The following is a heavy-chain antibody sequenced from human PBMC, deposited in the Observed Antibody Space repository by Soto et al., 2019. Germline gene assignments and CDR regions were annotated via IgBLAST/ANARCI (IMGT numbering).Heavy chain of an antibody. CDR3: ASSSFLRSGAFCHGRDV. J-gene: IGHJ6*02. CDR1: GGSFTGFY. V-gene: IGHV4-34*01. CDR2: INHGGTA. Sequence: PSETLSLTCAVHGGSFTGFYWDWVRQPPGKGLEWIGEINHGGTANYNPSLKSRVSISVDMSKSQFPLKLTSVTAHDTARYFRASSSFLRSGAFCHGRDVGGQGTTVTVSS. D-gene: IGHD3-10*01.